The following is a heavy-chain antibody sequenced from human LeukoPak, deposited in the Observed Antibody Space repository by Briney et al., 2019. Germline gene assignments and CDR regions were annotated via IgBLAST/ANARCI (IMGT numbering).Heavy chain of an antibody. CDR1: GYTFTGYY. J-gene: IGHJ4*02. V-gene: IGHV1-2*02. D-gene: IGHD1-1*01. CDR2: INPNSGGT. CDR3: ARVPRASAPRGHRQHDY. Sequence: GASVKVSCKASGYTFTGYYMHWVRQAPGQGLEWMGWINPNSGGTNYAQKFQGRVTMTRDTSISTAYMELSRLRSDDTAVYYCARVPRASAPRGHRQHDYWGQGTLVTVSS.